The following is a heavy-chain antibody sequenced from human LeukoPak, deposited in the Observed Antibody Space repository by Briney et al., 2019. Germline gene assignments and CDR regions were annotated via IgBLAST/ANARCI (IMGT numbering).Heavy chain of an antibody. D-gene: IGHD2-21*02. CDR3: ARVVGCGGDCYSGISYY. Sequence: GASVKVSCKASGYTFTSYYMHWVRQAPGQGLEWMGWINTNTGNPTYAQGFTGRFVFSLDTSVSTAYLQISSLKAEDTAVYYCARVVGCGGDCYSGISYYCGEGTLLTVSS. J-gene: IGHJ4*02. CDR1: GYTFTSYY. CDR2: INTNTGNP. V-gene: IGHV7-4-1*02.